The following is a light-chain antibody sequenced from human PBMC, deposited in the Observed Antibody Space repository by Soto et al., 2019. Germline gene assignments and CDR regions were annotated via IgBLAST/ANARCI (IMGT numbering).Light chain of an antibody. V-gene: IGKV3-20*01. J-gene: IGKJ2*01. CDR3: QHYGGSPT. CDR2: GAS. CDR1: QSISTNY. Sequence: EIVLTQSPGTLSLSPGERATLSCRASQSISTNYLAWYQQKLGQAPRLIIYGASSRLTGIPDRFSGSGSVADFTITISRLELEDFSVYYCQHYGGSPTFGQGTKLEIK.